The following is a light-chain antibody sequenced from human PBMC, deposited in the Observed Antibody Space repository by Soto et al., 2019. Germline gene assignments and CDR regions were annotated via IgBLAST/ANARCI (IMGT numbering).Light chain of an antibody. V-gene: IGKV1-5*03. J-gene: IGKJ4*01. Sequence: DIQMTQSPSTLSGSVGDRVTITCRASQTISSWLAWYQQKPGKAPKLLIYKASTLKSGVPSRFSGSGSGTDFTLTISSLQPEDFATYYCQQFNNYLLTFGGGTKVDI. CDR1: QTISSW. CDR2: KAS. CDR3: QQFNNYLLT.